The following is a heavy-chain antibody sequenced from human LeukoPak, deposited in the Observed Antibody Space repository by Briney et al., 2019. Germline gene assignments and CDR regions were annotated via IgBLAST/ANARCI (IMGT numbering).Heavy chain of an antibody. CDR3: ARDPHYYDSSGSGDAFDI. Sequence: GGSLRLSCAASGFTVRSNYMSWVRQAPGKGLEWVSVIYSGGSTYYADSVKGRFTISRDNSKNTLYLQMNSLRAEDTAVYYCARDPHYYDSSGSGDAFDIWGQGTMVTVSS. V-gene: IGHV3-53*01. J-gene: IGHJ3*02. D-gene: IGHD3-22*01. CDR1: GFTVRSNY. CDR2: IYSGGST.